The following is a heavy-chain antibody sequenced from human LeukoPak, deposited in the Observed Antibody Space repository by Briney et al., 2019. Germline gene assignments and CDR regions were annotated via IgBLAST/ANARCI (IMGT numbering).Heavy chain of an antibody. CDR2: IYYSGST. D-gene: IGHD5-12*01. CDR3: ARLAATIHPTIDY. J-gene: IGHJ4*02. Sequence: SVTLSLTCTVSGGSISSYYWSWIRQPPGKGLEWIGYIYYSGSTNYNPSLKSRVTISVDTSKNQFSLKLSSVTAADTAVYYCARLAATIHPTIDYWGQGTLVTVSS. CDR1: GGSISSYY. V-gene: IGHV4-59*01.